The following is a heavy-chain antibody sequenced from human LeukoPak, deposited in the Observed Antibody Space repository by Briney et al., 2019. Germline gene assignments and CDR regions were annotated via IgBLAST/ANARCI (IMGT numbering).Heavy chain of an antibody. CDR3: ARDRMGDCATTSCYLAF. Sequence: ASVKVSCKASGYTFTAYYLHWVRQAPGQGLEWMGWMNPNSGDTNYAQKFQGRVTMTRDTSITTAYMELSGLTSDDTAMYYCARDRMGDCATTSCYLAFWGQGALVNVSS. CDR1: GYTFTAYY. J-gene: IGHJ4*02. V-gene: IGHV1-2*02. CDR2: MNPNSGDT. D-gene: IGHD2-2*01.